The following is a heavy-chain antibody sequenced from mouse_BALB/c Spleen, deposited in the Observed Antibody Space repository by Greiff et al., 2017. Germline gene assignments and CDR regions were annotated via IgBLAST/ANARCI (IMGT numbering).Heavy chain of an antibody. CDR1: GYAFTNYL. Sequence: QVHVKQSGAELVRPGTSVKVSCKASGYAFTNYLIEWVKQRPGQGLEWIGVINPGSGGTNYNEKFKGKATLTADKSSSTAYMQLSSLTSDDSAVYFCARTPYRHFDYWGQGTTLTVSS. CDR3: ARTPYRHFDY. J-gene: IGHJ2*01. CDR2: INPGSGGT. D-gene: IGHD2-12*01. V-gene: IGHV1-54*01.